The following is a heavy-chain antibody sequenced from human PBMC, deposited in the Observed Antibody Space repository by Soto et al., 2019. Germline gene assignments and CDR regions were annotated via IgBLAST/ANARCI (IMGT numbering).Heavy chain of an antibody. CDR3: PRSRDTCGGDCTSLYSAFDR. CDR1: GATYSRFIAYA. CDR2: IIPLGSAQ. J-gene: IGHJ5*02. Sequence: GASVKVSCKASGATYSRFIAYAISWLRQAPGQGLEWMGSIIPLGSAQHYAESFQARATISADTSPVTVSLELTDLPSDYAAVYLFPRSRDTCGGDCTSLYSAFDRGG. D-gene: IGHD2-21*02. V-gene: IGHV1-69*04.